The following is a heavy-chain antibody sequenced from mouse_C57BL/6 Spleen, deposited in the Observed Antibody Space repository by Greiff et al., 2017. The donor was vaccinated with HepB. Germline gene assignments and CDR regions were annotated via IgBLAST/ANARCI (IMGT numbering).Heavy chain of an antibody. V-gene: IGHV6-6*01. CDR2: IRNKANNHAT. Sequence: EVQLQQSGGGLVQPGGSMKLSCAASGFTFSDAWMDWVRQSPEKGLEWVAEIRNKANNHATYYAESVKGRFTISRDDSKSSVYLQMNSLRAEDTGIYYCTGWLPPYYYAMDYWGQGTSVTVSS. CDR3: TGWLPPYYYAMDY. J-gene: IGHJ4*01. CDR1: GFTFSDAW. D-gene: IGHD2-2*01.